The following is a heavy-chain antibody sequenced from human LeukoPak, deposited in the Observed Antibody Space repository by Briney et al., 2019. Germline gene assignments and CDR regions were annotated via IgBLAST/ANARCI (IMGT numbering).Heavy chain of an antibody. CDR1: GGSIGSGY. Sequence: PSETLSLTCTVSGGSIGSGYWTWIRQPPGKGLEYIGYIYYTGGTNYNPPLESRVTISVDTSKNQFSLKLSSVTAADTALYFCAKYGNSGWVIDNWGQGTLVTVSS. V-gene: IGHV4-59*08. D-gene: IGHD6-19*01. CDR2: IYYTGGT. CDR3: AKYGNSGWVIDN. J-gene: IGHJ4*02.